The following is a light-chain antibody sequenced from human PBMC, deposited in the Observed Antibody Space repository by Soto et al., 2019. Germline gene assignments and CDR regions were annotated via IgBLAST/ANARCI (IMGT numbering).Light chain of an antibody. J-gene: IGLJ2*01. CDR1: NIGSKS. CDR3: QVWDSSSDHPGVV. CDR2: DDS. Sequence: SYELTQPPSVSVAPGQTARIPCGGNNIGSKSVHWYQQKPGQAPVLVVYDDSDRPSGIPERFSGSNSGNTATLTISRVEVGDEADYYCQVWDSSSDHPGVVFGGGTKVTVL. V-gene: IGLV3-21*02.